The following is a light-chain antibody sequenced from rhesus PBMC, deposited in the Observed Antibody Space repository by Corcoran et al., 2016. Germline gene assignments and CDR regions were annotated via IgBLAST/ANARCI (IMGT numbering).Light chain of an antibody. CDR1: QASIND. J-gene: IGKJ1*01. V-gene: IGKV1-25*01. CDR3: QHYHPYPWT. Sequence: DIQMTQSPSSLSASVGDRVTITCRASQASINDLAWYQRKPGGAPNLLIFEASSRQSGIPSRFRGGGSGTDFTLTISRLQPEDSATYYCQHYHPYPWTFGQGTQVEIK. CDR2: EAS.